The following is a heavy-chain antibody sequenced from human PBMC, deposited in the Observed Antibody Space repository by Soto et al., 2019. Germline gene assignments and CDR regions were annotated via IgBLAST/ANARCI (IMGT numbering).Heavy chain of an antibody. V-gene: IGHV4-31*03. J-gene: IGHJ6*02. CDR3: ARELVGATNYYYYGMDV. D-gene: IGHD1-26*01. Sequence: PSETLSLTCTVSGGSISSGGYYWSWIRQHPGKGLEWIGYIYYSGSTYYNPSLKSRVTISVDTSKNQFSLKLSSVTAADTAVYYCARELVGATNYYYYGMDVWGQGTTVTVSS. CDR2: IYYSGST. CDR1: GGSISSGGYY.